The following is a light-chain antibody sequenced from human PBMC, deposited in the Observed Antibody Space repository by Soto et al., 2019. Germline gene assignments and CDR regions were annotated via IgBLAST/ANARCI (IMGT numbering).Light chain of an antibody. CDR1: SGSIASNY. V-gene: IGLV6-57*02. CDR3: QSYDSSSWV. J-gene: IGLJ3*02. CDR2: EDN. Sequence: NFMLTQPHSVSESPGKTVTISCTGSSGSIASNYVQWYQQRPGSAPTTVIYEDNQRPSGVPDRFSGSIDSSSNSASLTISGLKTEDEADYYCQSYDSSSWVFGGGTKLTV.